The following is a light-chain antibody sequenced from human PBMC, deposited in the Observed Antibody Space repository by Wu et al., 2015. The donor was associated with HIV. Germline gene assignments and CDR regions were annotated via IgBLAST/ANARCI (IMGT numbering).Light chain of an antibody. CDR1: QDISNY. J-gene: IGKJ4*01. CDR2: DAS. V-gene: IGKV1-33*01. Sequence: DIQMTQSPSSLSASVGDRVTITCQASQDISNYLNWYQQKPGKAPKLLIYDASNLETGVPSRFSGSGSGTDFTLTINSLQPEDSGSYYCQHFNSLPFTFGGGTKVDI. CDR3: QHFNSLPFT.